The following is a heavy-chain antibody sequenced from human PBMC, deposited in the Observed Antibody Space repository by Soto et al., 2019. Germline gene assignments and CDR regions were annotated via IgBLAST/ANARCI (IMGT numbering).Heavy chain of an antibody. CDR3: ARARREVYYFDY. Sequence: SETLSLTCTVSGGSISSYYWSWIRQPPGKGLEWIGYIYYSGSTNYNPSLKSRVTISVDTSKNQFSLKLSSVTAADTAVYYCARARREVYYFDYWGEGTLVTVSS. CDR1: GGSISSYY. J-gene: IGHJ4*02. CDR2: IYYSGST. V-gene: IGHV4-59*01.